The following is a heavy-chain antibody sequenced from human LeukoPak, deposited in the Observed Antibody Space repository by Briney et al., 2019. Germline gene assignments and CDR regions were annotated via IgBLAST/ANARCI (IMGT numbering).Heavy chain of an antibody. J-gene: IGHJ6*03. CDR3: AKRYYYMDV. Sequence: AGGSLRLSCEASGFSFPYGMSWVRQAPGKGLEWVSGITNSGENTYYADSVKGRFTISRDNSKNTLYLQMNSLRAEDTAVYYCAKRYYYMDVWGKGTTVTVSS. CDR1: GFSFPYG. V-gene: IGHV3-23*01. CDR2: ITNSGENT.